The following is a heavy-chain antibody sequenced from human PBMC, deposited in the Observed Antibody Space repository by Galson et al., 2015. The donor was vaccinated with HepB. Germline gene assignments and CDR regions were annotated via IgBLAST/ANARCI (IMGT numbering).Heavy chain of an antibody. CDR3: ARHASSSLDS. D-gene: IGHD6-6*01. V-gene: IGHV1-2*06. Sequence: SVKVSCKASGYIFAGYYMNWVRQAPGQGLEWMGRIDPDTGVTNYAQKFQGRVTMTRDTSISTAYMELSNLNSDDTAMYYCARHASSSLDSWGQGTHITVSS. CDR2: IDPDTGVT. J-gene: IGHJ4*02. CDR1: GYIFAGYY.